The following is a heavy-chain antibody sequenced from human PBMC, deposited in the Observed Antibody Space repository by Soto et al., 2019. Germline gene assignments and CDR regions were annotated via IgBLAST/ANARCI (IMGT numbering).Heavy chain of an antibody. V-gene: IGHV4-4*07. CDR1: GGSISSYY. CDR2: IYTSGST. Sequence: SETLSLTCTVSGGSISSYYWSWIRQPAGKGLEWIGRIYTSGSTNYNPSLKSRVTMSVDTSKNQFSLKLSSVTAADTAVYYCARDLPVINRDAYYYCYGMDVWGQGTTVTVSS. J-gene: IGHJ6*02. D-gene: IGHD3-10*01. CDR3: ARDLPVINRDAYYYCYGMDV.